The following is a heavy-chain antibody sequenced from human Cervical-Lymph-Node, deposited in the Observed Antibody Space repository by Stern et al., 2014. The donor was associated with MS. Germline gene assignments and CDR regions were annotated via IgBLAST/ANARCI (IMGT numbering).Heavy chain of an antibody. V-gene: IGHV3-30*15. J-gene: IGHJ4*02. Sequence: VQLVESGGGVVQPGRSLRLSCAASGLTFSNYAMHWVRQAPGKGLEWVAVISYDGSNKYYADSVKGRFTSSRDNSKNTLYLEMRGLGGEDTAVYATAGLFGYSSGWYTGYWGQGTLVTVSS. D-gene: IGHD6-13*01. CDR1: GLTFSNYA. CDR3: AGLFGYSSGWYTGY. CDR2: ISYDGSNK.